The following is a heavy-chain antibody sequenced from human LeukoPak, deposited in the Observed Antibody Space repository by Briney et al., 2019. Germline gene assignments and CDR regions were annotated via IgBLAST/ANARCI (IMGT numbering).Heavy chain of an antibody. J-gene: IGHJ3*02. D-gene: IGHD1-7*01. CDR1: GFTFDNYG. Sequence: PGGSLRLSCVAPGFTFDNYGMTWVRQAPGKGLEYVSSISDTGAFIFYAEPVKGRFTLSRDNSKNTLYLQMNSLRAEDTAVYYCARIGTTKPTDAFDIWGQGTMVTVSS. V-gene: IGHV3-23*01. CDR3: ARIGTTKPTDAFDI. CDR2: ISDTGAFI.